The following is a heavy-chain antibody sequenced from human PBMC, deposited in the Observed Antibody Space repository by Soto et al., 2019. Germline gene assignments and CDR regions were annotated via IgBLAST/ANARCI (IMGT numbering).Heavy chain of an antibody. Sequence: PGGSLRLSCAASGFTFSNAWMNWVRQAPGKGLEWVGRIKSKTDGGTTDYAAPVKGRFTISRDDSKNTLYLQMNSLKTEDTAVYYCTTAQYQLANDWFDPWGQGTLVTVSS. V-gene: IGHV3-15*07. CDR2: IKSKTDGGTT. CDR1: GFTFSNAW. D-gene: IGHD2-2*01. J-gene: IGHJ5*02. CDR3: TTAQYQLANDWFDP.